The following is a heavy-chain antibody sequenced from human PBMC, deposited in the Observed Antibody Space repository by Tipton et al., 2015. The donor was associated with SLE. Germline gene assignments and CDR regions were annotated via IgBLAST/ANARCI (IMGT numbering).Heavy chain of an antibody. CDR1: GFTFSSYS. V-gene: IGHV3-21*01. D-gene: IGHD6-19*01. Sequence: SLRLSCAASGFTFSSYSMNWVRQAPGKGLEWVSSISSSSSYIYYADSVKGRFIVSRDSSKNTLFLQMNSLRAEDTAVYYCARGPVSGRRYFDFWGQGTLVTVSS. J-gene: IGHJ4*02. CDR2: ISSSSSYI. CDR3: ARGPVSGRRYFDF.